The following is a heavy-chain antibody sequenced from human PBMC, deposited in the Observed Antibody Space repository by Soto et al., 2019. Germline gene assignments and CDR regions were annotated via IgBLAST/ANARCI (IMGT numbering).Heavy chain of an antibody. CDR1: NFVFSVYS. J-gene: IGHJ4*02. Sequence: QLVESGGGVVQPERSLKLSCTASNFVFSVYSLHWVRQAPGKGLEWVALISYDGGNKYYADSVKGRFTISSDNSKNTLYLQMNSLRREDTAVYYCARDKDQYYFWGGNLDSLGQGTLVTVSS. V-gene: IGHV3-30-3*01. D-gene: IGHD3-3*01. CDR3: ARDKDQYYFWGGNLDS. CDR2: ISYDGGNK.